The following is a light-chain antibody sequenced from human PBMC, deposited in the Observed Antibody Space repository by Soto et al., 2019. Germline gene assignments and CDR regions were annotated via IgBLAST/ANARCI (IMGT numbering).Light chain of an antibody. J-gene: IGKJ2*01. V-gene: IGKV3-11*01. CDR2: ETS. CDR1: QSVDTM. Sequence: EIVLTQSPATLSLSAGERVTLSCRSSQSVDTMVAWYQQQVGRTPRLLIYETSSRATGVPARFSGSGSGTDFTLPISRLEPEDFAIYFCQVRSDWPPFKYTFGQGTKLEV. CDR3: QVRSDWPPFKYT.